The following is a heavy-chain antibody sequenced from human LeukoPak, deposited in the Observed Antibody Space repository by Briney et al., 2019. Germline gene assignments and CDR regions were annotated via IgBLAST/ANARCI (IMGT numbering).Heavy chain of an antibody. V-gene: IGHV4-59*11. CDR3: ARSPADCSSTSCWAFDI. Sequence: SETPSLTCTVSGGSISSHYWSWIRQPPGKGLEWIGYIYYSGSTNYNPSLKSRVTISVDTSKNQFSLKLSSVTAADTAVYYCARSPADCSSTSCWAFDIWGQGTMVTVSS. J-gene: IGHJ3*02. CDR2: IYYSGST. D-gene: IGHD2-2*01. CDR1: GGSISSHY.